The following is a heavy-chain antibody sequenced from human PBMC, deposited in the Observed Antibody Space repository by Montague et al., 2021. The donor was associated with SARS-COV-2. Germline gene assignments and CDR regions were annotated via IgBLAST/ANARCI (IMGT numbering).Heavy chain of an antibody. CDR3: ARMYNYGAYNWFDP. CDR2: ISVTGTYI. Sequence: GSLRLSCAASGFTFSSYEMNWIRQAPGKGLDWVSSISVTGTYINYADSVRGRFTISRDNAKNSLYLQMDSLRAEDTALYYCARMYNYGAYNWFDPWGQGTLVTVSS. CDR1: GFTFSSYE. J-gene: IGHJ5*02. V-gene: IGHV3-48*03. D-gene: IGHD4/OR15-4a*01.